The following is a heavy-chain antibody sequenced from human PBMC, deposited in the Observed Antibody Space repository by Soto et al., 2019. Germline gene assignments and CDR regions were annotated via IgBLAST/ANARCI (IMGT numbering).Heavy chain of an antibody. CDR3: ARHSGGYWNYVGYYYYGMDV. Sequence: GESLKISCKGSGYSFTSYWISWVRQMPGKGLEWMGRIDPSDSYTNYSPSFQGHVTISADKSISTAYLQWSSLKASDTAMYYCARHSGGYWNYVGYYYYGMDVWGQGTTVTVSS. V-gene: IGHV5-10-1*01. CDR1: GYSFTSYW. CDR2: IDPSDSYT. J-gene: IGHJ6*02. D-gene: IGHD1-7*01.